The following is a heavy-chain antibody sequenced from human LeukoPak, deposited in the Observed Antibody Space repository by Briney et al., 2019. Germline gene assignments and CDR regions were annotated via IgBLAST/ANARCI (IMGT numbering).Heavy chain of an antibody. J-gene: IGHJ3*02. CDR3: ARRGYCSNTSCYRPRDDAFDI. D-gene: IGHD2-2*02. CDR1: GYTFTRYY. V-gene: IGHV1-46*01. CDR2: INPSGGST. Sequence: ASVKVSCKASGYTFTRYYTHWVRQAPGQGLEWMGIINPSGGSTGYAQKFQGRVTMTRDTSTNTVYMELSSLRSDDTAVYYCARRGYCSNTSCYRPRDDAFDIWGQGTMVTVSS.